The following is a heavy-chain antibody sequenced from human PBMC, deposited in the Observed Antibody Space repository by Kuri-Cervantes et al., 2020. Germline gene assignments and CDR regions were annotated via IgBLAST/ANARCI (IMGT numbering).Heavy chain of an antibody. D-gene: IGHD4-17*01. CDR2: ISSSSTYI. V-gene: IGHV3-21*01. CDR1: GFSFSNYR. CDR3: VRDLYGAGPF. Sequence: GESLNISCAASGFSFSNYRMNWVRQAPGKGLEWVSSISSSSTYIFYADSVKGRLTISRDNAKNSLFLQMNSLRAEDTAVYYCVRDLYGAGPFWGQGTLVTVSS. J-gene: IGHJ4*02.